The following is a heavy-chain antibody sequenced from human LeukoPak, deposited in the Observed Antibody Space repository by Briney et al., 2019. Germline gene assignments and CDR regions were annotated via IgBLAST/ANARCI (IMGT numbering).Heavy chain of an antibody. V-gene: IGHV1-69*04. Sequence: GASVKVSCKASGGTFSSYAISWVRQAPGQGLEWMGRIIPILGIANYAQKFQGRVTITADKSTSTAYMELSSLRSEDTAVYYCARDVPTIFGVVIGIDYYYGMDVWGQGTTVTVSS. CDR1: GGTFSSYA. CDR3: ARDVPTIFGVVIGIDYYYGMDV. J-gene: IGHJ6*02. D-gene: IGHD3-3*01. CDR2: IIPILGIA.